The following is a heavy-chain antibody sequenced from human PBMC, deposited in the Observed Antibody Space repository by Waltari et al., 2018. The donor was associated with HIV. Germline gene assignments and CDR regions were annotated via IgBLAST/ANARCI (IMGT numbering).Heavy chain of an antibody. D-gene: IGHD6-13*01. V-gene: IGHV3-21*01. CDR1: GFFFSSYS. CDR3: ARMPAPYSSPDS. CDR2: ISSSSDYI. Sequence: QLVESGGGLVKPGGALRLSCVASGFFFSSYSMTWVRQAPGKGLEWISTISSSSDYIYYADSVKVRFTISRDNARNTLYLQMNGLRVGDTAMYYCARMPAPYSSPDSWGQGTLVTVSS. J-gene: IGHJ4*02.